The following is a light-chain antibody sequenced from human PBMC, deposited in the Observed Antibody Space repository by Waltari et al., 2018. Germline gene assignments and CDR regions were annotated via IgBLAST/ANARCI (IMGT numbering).Light chain of an antibody. CDR3: ATWDDSPTGRWV. CDR2: RND. Sequence: QSVLTQPPSASGTPGQRVTISCSGSQSNFGDNVVNLSPQVPGTAPKLVIYRNDQRPSGVPDRFTASKSGTSASLAISGLQSEDEGDYYCATWDDSPTGRWVFGGGTRVTVL. J-gene: IGLJ3*02. CDR1: QSNFGDNV. V-gene: IGLV1-44*01.